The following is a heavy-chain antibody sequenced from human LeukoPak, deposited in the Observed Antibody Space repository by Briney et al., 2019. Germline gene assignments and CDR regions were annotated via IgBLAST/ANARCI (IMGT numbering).Heavy chain of an antibody. CDR3: ARHLTTGPQRAFDI. CDR2: IYPGDSNT. Sequence: GESLKISCRGSGYYFTNYWIGWVRQMPGKGLEWMGIIYPGDSNTRYSPSSQGQVTISADKSISTAYLQWSSLKASDTAIYYCARHLTTGPQRAFDIWGQGTMVTVSS. J-gene: IGHJ3*02. CDR1: GYYFTNYW. D-gene: IGHD1-1*01. V-gene: IGHV5-51*01.